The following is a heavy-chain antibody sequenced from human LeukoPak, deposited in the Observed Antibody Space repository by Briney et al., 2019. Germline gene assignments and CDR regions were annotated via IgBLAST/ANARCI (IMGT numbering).Heavy chain of an antibody. CDR1: GYTFTGYY. D-gene: IGHD7-27*01. CDR2: INPNSGGT. CDR3: AREDLNWGLGFDS. V-gene: IGHV1-2*02. J-gene: IGHJ4*02. Sequence: ASVKVSCKASGYTFTGYYMHWVRQAPGQGLEWMGWINPNSGGTNYAQKFQGRVTMTRDTSISTAYMELSRLTSDDTAVYYCAREDLNWGLGFDSWGQGTLVTVSS.